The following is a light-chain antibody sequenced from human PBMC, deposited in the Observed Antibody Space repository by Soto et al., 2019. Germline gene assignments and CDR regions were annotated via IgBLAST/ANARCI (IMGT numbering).Light chain of an antibody. J-gene: IGKJ1*01. CDR3: LQDRSHFWT. V-gene: IGKV1-6*01. CDR2: GAS. CDR1: QDIRTY. Sequence: AIQVTQSPTSLSASVGDRVTITCRSSQDIRTYLGWYQQKPGKAPQLLIYGASSLQRGVSSRFSGSGFGTDFTLTISSLQPEDSATYYCLQDRSHFWTFGQGTKV.